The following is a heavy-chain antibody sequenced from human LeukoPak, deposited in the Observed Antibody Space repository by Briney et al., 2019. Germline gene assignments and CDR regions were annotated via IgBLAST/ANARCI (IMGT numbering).Heavy chain of an antibody. V-gene: IGHV3-30-3*01. D-gene: IGHD3-10*01. CDR2: ISYDGSNK. J-gene: IGHJ3*02. CDR3: AKDRGVWAFDI. CDR1: GITLSSYD. Sequence: GGSLRLSCAASGITLSSYDMHWVRQAPGKGLEWVAVISYDGSNKDYADSAKGRFTISRDNSKNTLDLQMNSLRAEDTAVYYCAKDRGVWAFDIWGQGTMVTVSS.